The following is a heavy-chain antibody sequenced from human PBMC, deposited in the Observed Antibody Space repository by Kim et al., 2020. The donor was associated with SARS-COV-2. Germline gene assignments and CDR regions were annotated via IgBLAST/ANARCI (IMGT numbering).Heavy chain of an antibody. D-gene: IGHD3-9*01. J-gene: IGHJ4*02. CDR3: ARALRYFDWDMNYFDY. V-gene: IGHV3-7*04. Sequence: VKCRFTVHRDNAKNSLYLQMNSLGAEDTAVYYCARALRYFDWDMNYFDYWGQGALVTVSS.